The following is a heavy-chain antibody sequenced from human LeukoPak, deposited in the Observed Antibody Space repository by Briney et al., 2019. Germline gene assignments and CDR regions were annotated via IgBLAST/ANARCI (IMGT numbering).Heavy chain of an antibody. CDR2: IHYSGST. V-gene: IGHV4-59*08. Sequence: SETLSLTCTVSGGSISSHYWGWIRQPPGKGLEWIGYIHYSGSTSYNPSLKSRVTISVDTSKNQFSLKLSSVTAADPAVYHCARHKRNPTVTTWFDPCGQGTLVTASS. D-gene: IGHD4-11*01. J-gene: IGHJ5*02. CDR1: GGSISSHY. CDR3: ARHKRNPTVTTWFDP.